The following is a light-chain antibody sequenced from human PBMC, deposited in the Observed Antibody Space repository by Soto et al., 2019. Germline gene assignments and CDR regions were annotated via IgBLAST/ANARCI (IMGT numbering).Light chain of an antibody. CDR3: QHYGNSPPIT. CDR1: QPVSSYF. J-gene: IGKJ5*01. Sequence: EIVLTQSPCTLSLSPGKRSTVSCMASQPVSSYFLSWYHQKPGQAPGLLIYGASRRATGIPDRFSGSGSGTDFTLTISRLEPEDFAVYFCQHYGNSPPITFGRGTRLE. CDR2: GAS. V-gene: IGKV3-20*01.